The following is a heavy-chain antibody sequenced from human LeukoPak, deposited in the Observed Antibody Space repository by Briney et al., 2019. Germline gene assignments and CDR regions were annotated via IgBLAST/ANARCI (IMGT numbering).Heavy chain of an antibody. CDR1: GFTVSTYD. CDR2: FGISGTI. V-gene: IGHV3-48*01. CDR3: AGYGFYPY. D-gene: IGHD5-18*01. Sequence: PGGSLRLSCAASGFTVSTYDMHWVRQAPGEGPEWIAYFGISGTIYYADSVRGRFTISRDSAKNSLHLEMNSLRVDDTATYYCAGYGFYPYWGQGTPVTVSS. J-gene: IGHJ4*02.